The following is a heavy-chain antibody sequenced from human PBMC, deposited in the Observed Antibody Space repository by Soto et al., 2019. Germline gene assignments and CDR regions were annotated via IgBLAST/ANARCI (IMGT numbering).Heavy chain of an antibody. CDR2: INPSGGST. V-gene: IGHV1-46*01. J-gene: IGHJ6*02. D-gene: IGHD1-26*01. Sequence: ASVKVSCKASGYTFTSYYMHWVRQAPGQGLEWMGIINPSGGSTSYAQKFQDRVTMTRDTSTSTVYMELSSLRSEDTAVYYCARDKRRVGATNPIDYYYYGMDVWGQGTTVTVSS. CDR3: ARDKRRVGATNPIDYYYYGMDV. CDR1: GYTFTSYY.